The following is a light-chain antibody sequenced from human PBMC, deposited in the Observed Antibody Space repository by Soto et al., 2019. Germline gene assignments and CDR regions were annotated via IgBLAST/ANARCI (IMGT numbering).Light chain of an antibody. J-gene: IGLJ2*01. V-gene: IGLV1-40*01. Sequence: QSVLTQPPSASGTPGQRVSISCSGSSSNIGAGYDVHWYQQVPGTAPKLLIYANSNRPSGVPDRFSGSKSDTSASLAITGLQAEDEADYYCQSYDSSLSGSGVFGGGTKLTVL. CDR1: SSNIGAGYD. CDR3: QSYDSSLSGSGV. CDR2: ANS.